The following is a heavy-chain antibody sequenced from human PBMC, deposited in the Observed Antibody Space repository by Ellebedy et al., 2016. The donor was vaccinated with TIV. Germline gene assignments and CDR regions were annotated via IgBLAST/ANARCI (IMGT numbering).Heavy chain of an antibody. Sequence: SETLSLTCTVSGGSISSSSYYWGWIRQPPGKGLEWIGSIYYSGSTYYNPSLKSRVTISVDTSKNQFSLKLSSVTAADTAVYYCARGIAAAGTGMYYFDYWGQGTLVTVSS. CDR1: GGSISSSSYY. D-gene: IGHD6-13*01. J-gene: IGHJ4*02. V-gene: IGHV4-39*07. CDR3: ARGIAAAGTGMYYFDY. CDR2: IYYSGST.